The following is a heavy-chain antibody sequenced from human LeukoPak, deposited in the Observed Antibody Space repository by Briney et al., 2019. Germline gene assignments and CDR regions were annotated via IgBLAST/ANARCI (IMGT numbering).Heavy chain of an antibody. J-gene: IGHJ4*02. D-gene: IGHD6-13*01. Sequence: ASVKVSCKSSGYSFAGYHMHWVRQAPGQGLEWMGWINPNSGGTNYAQKFQGRVTMTRDTSISTAYMELSRLRSDDTAVYYCAGRRIAAAGAGVDYWGQGTLVTVSS. CDR1: GYSFAGYH. V-gene: IGHV1-2*02. CDR3: AGRRIAAAGAGVDY. CDR2: INPNSGGT.